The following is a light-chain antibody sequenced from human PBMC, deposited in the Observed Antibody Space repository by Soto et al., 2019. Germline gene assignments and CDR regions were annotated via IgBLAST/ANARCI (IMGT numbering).Light chain of an antibody. V-gene: IGKV1-5*01. CDR2: DAS. CDR1: QSIISL. CDR3: QHYDRYSGT. Sequence: DIQMTQSPSTLSASGGYRFTITFRASQSIISLLAWYQQKPVKAPKLLIYDASTLDSGVPSRFRGSGFGTEFTLTINSLQPDDFATYYCQHYDRYSGTFGQGTQVDIK. J-gene: IGKJ1*01.